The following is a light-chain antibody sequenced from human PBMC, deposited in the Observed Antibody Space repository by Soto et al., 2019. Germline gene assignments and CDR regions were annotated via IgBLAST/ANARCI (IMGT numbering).Light chain of an antibody. J-gene: IGKJ5*01. CDR2: GAS. V-gene: IGKV3-20*01. Sequence: ELVLTQSPGTLSLSPGERASLSCRASQSVSSSYLAWYQQKPGQAPRLVISGASSRATGIPDRFSGSGSGTDFTLTISRLEPADFAVYYCQQYGSSPRVTFGQGTRLEIK. CDR1: QSVSSSY. CDR3: QQYGSSPRVT.